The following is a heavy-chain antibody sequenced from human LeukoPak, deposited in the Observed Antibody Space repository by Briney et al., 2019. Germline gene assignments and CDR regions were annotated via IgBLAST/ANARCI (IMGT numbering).Heavy chain of an antibody. CDR1: GFTFSSYA. J-gene: IGHJ4*02. CDR3: VRQLGYCSDGSCYFDY. V-gene: IGHV3-23*01. Sequence: GRSLRLSCAASGFTFSSYAMSWVRQAPGKGMEWVSAISSRGDYTYYADSVKGRFTLSRDNSKNTLFLQMNSLRAEDTAVDYCVRQLGYCSDGSCYFDYWGQGTLVTVSS. CDR2: ISSRGDYT. D-gene: IGHD2-15*01.